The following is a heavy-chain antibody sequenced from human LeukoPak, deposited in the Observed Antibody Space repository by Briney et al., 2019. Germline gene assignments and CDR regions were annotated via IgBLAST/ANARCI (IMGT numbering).Heavy chain of an antibody. D-gene: IGHD5-24*01. J-gene: IGHJ4*02. CDR1: GFTFSSYA. V-gene: IGHV3-64*01. Sequence: PGGSLSLSCAASGFTFSSYAMHWVRQAPGKGLEYVSAISSNGGSTYYANSVKGRFTISRDNSKNTLYLQMGSLRAEDMAVYYCARGGGYNYRNYYFDYWGQGTLVTVSS. CDR2: ISSNGGST. CDR3: ARGGGYNYRNYYFDY.